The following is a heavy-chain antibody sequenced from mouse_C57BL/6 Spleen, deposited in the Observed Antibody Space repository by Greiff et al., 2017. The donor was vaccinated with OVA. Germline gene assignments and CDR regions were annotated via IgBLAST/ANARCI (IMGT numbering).Heavy chain of an antibody. V-gene: IGHV1-74*01. CDR3: AIGDGSRDWFAY. CDR1: GYTFTSYW. D-gene: IGHD1-1*01. Sequence: QVQLQQPGAELVKPGASVKVSCKASGYTFTSYWMHWVKQRPGQGLEWIERIHPSDSDTNYNQKFKGKATLTVDKSSSTAYMQLSSLTSEDSAVYYCAIGDGSRDWFAYWGQGTLVTVSA. CDR2: IHPSDSDT. J-gene: IGHJ3*01.